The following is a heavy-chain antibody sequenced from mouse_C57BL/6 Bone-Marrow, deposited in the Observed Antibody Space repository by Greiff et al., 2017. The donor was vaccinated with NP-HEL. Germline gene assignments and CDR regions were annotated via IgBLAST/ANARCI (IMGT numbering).Heavy chain of an antibody. Sequence: QVHVKQSGPELVKPGASVKLSCKASGYTFTSYDINWVKQRPGQGLEWIGWIYPRDGSTKYNEKFKGKATLTVDTSSSIAFMELHSLTSEDSAVYFCAREGDYYGSSWFAYWGQGTLVTVSA. CDR2: IYPRDGST. CDR3: AREGDYYGSSWFAY. J-gene: IGHJ3*01. D-gene: IGHD1-1*01. V-gene: IGHV1-85*01. CDR1: GYTFTSYD.